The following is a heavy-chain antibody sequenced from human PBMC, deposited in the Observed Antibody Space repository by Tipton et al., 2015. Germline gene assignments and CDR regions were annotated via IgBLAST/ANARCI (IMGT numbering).Heavy chain of an antibody. CDR2: ISHSGNT. CDR1: AYSISSDYY. V-gene: IGHV4-38-2*02. CDR3: AREYRVFGLFYFDY. J-gene: IGHJ4*02. D-gene: IGHD3-16*01. Sequence: LRLSCAVSAYSISSDYYWGWIRQPPGKGLEWIGSISHSGNTYYNPSLKSRVTMSRDTSKNQFSLKLTSVTAADTAVYYCAREYRVFGLFYFDYWGQGTLVTVSS.